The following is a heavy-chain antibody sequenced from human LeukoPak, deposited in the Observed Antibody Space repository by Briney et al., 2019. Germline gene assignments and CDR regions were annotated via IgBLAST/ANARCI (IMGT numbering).Heavy chain of an antibody. J-gene: IGHJ4*02. CDR2: IYYSGST. D-gene: IGHD3-22*01. Sequence: SETLSLTCTVSGGPISSSSYYWGWIRQPPGKGLEWIGRIYYSGSTYYNPSLKSRVTISVDTSKNQFSLLRSSVTAADTAVYYGARSLLVVGYFDYWGQGTLVTVSS. CDR1: GGPISSSSYY. CDR3: ARSLLVVGYFDY. V-gene: IGHV4-39*01.